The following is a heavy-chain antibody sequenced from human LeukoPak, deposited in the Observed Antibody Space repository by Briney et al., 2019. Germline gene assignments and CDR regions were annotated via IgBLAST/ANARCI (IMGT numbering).Heavy chain of an antibody. CDR1: GGSISSYY. D-gene: IGHD5-24*01. Sequence: SETLSLTCTVSGGSISSYYWSWIRQPPGKGLEWIGYMYYSGSTNYNPSTNYNPSLKSRVTISVDTSKKQFSLKLTSVTAADTAVYYCARDGYNPYYFDNWGQGTLVTVSS. V-gene: IGHV4-59*12. CDR3: ARDGYNPYYFDN. CDR2: MYYSGSTNYNPST. J-gene: IGHJ4*02.